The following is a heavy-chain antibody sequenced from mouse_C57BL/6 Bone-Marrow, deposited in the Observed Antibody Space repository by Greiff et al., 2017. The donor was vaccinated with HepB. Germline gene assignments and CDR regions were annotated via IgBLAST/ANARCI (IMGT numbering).Heavy chain of an antibody. V-gene: IGHV5-17*01. J-gene: IGHJ4*01. Sequence: VQLKESGGGLVKPGGSLKLSCAASGFTFSDYGMHWVRQAPEKGLEWVAYISSGSSTIYYADTVKGRFTISIDNAKNTLFLQMTSLRSEDTAMYYCAGAYYSNYNYAMDYWGQGTSVTVSS. D-gene: IGHD2-5*01. CDR1: GFTFSDYG. CDR3: AGAYYSNYNYAMDY. CDR2: ISSGSSTI.